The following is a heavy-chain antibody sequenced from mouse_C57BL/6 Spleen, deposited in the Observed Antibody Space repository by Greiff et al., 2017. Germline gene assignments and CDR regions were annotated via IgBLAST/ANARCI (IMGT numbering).Heavy chain of an antibody. CDR1: AYLTASGYY. J-gene: IGHJ1*03. V-gene: IGHV3-6*01. D-gene: IGHD4-1*01. CDR2: ISYDGSP. Sequence: EVQLQQSGPGLVNPSQPLSPTCSLTAYLTASGYYWNCIRHFPGNKLEWQGYISYDGSPNFNPSLKARMSITRDTCKNQFVLKWKCVTTEDTATYYCAAGTGYFAAGGTETTV. CDR3: AAGTGYFAA.